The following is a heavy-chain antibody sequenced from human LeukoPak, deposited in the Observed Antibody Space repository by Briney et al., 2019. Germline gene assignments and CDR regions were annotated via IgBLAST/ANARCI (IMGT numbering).Heavy chain of an antibody. CDR3: ARGYSSGYRIDY. CDR2: INGDGSST. V-gene: IGHV3-74*01. D-gene: IGHD2-15*01. J-gene: IGHJ4*02. Sequence: GGSLRLSCAASGFTFGTYWMHWVRQAPGKGLVWVSRINGDGSSTSYADSVKGQFTISRDNAKNTLYLQMDSLRAEDTAVYYCARGYSSGYRIDYWGQGTLVTVSS. CDR1: GFTFGTYW.